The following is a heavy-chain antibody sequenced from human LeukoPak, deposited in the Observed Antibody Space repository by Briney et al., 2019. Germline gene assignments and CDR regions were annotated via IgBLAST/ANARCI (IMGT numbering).Heavy chain of an antibody. CDR3: GRDPTSMYYYDSSGYYCDY. Sequence: GGSLRLSCAASGFTFSCYWMHWFRQAPGKGLVGVSRINSDGSSTSFADSEKGRFTIFRDNEKNMLYLQLNSLRGEDTAVYYCGRDPTSMYYYDSSGYYCDYWGQGTLVTVSS. CDR2: INSDGSST. CDR1: GFTFSCYW. J-gene: IGHJ4*02. V-gene: IGHV3-74*01. D-gene: IGHD3-22*01.